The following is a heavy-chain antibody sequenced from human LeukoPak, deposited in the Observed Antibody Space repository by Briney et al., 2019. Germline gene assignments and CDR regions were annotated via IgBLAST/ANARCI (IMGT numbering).Heavy chain of an antibody. D-gene: IGHD6-13*01. V-gene: IGHV1-8*01. CDR2: MNPNSGNT. CDR1: GYTFTSYD. J-gene: IGHJ5*02. CDR3: AGSIAAAGTGWFDP. Sequence: GASVKVSCKASGYTFTSYDINWVRQATGQGLEGMGWMNPNSGNTGYAQKFQGRVTMTRNTSISTAYMELSSLRSEDTAVYYCAGSIAAAGTGWFDPWGQGTLVTVSS.